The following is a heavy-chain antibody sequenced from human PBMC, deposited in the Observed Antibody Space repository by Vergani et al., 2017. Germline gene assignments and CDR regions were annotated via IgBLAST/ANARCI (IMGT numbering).Heavy chain of an antibody. CDR2: IYYSGST. CDR3: ARHKKGYGSSWYVGWFDP. Sequence: QLQLQESGPGLVKPSETLSLTCTVSGGSISSSSYYWGWIRQPPGKGLEWIGSIYYSGSTYYNPSLKSRVTISVDTSKNQFSLKLSSVTAADTAVYYCARHKKGYGSSWYVGWFDPWGQGTLVTVSS. D-gene: IGHD6-13*01. CDR1: GGSISSSSYY. V-gene: IGHV4-39*01. J-gene: IGHJ5*02.